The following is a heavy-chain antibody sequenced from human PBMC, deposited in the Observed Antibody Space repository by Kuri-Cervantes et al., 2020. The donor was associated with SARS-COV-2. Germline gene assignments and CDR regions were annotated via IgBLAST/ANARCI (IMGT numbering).Heavy chain of an antibody. CDR1: GFTFSSYA. D-gene: IGHD6-13*01. J-gene: IGHJ5*02. Sequence: GGSLRLSCAASGFTFSSYAMHWVRQAPGKGLEWVAVISYDGSNKYYADSVKGRFTISRDNSKNTLYLQMNSLRAEDTAVYYCARSRQGYSSSWYNNWFDPWGQGTRVTVSS. CDR2: ISYDGSNK. V-gene: IGHV3-30-3*01. CDR3: ARSRQGYSSSWYNNWFDP.